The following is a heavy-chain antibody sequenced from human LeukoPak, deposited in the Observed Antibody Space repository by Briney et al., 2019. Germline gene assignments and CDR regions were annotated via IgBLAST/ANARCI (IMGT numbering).Heavy chain of an antibody. CDR2: INPNSGGT. J-gene: IGHJ3*02. V-gene: IGHV1-2*02. CDR1: GYTFTGYY. D-gene: IGHD6-13*01. CDR3: ARVGMYSSSWYDAFDI. Sequence: ASVKVSCKASGYTFTGYYMHWVRQATGQGLEWMGWINPNSGGTNYAQKFQDRVTMTRDTSISTAYMELSRLRSDDTAVYYCARVGMYSSSWYDAFDIWGQGTMVTVSS.